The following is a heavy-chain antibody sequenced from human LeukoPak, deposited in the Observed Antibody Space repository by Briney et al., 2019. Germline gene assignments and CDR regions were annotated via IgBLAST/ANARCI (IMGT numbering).Heavy chain of an antibody. D-gene: IGHD6-6*01. Sequence: SETLSLTCTVSGGSISSYYWSWIRQPPGKGLEWIGYIYYSGSTNYSPSLKSRVTISVDTSKNQFSLKLSSVTAADTAVYYCARYVVAARNYYYYYMDVWGKGTTVTVSS. CDR1: GGSISSYY. V-gene: IGHV4-59*01. CDR2: IYYSGST. J-gene: IGHJ6*03. CDR3: ARYVVAARNYYYYYMDV.